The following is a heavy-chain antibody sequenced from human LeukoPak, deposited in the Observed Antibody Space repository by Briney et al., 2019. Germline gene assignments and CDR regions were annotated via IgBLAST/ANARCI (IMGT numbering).Heavy chain of an antibody. CDR1: GYTFTTYY. D-gene: IGHD6-19*01. CDR2: INPSGGRT. Sequence: ASVKVSCKASGYTFTTYYMHWVRQAPGQGLEWMGVINPSGGRTSYAQKFQGRVTMTRDTSTSTVYMELSSLKSEDTAIYYCASKDSSGWYEEAWGQGTLVTVSS. CDR3: ASKDSSGWYEEA. J-gene: IGHJ5*02. V-gene: IGHV1-46*01.